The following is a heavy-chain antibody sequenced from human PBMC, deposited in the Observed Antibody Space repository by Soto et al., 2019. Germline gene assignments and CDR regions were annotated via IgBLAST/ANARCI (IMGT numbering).Heavy chain of an antibody. CDR1: GFTFSSYG. V-gene: IGHV3-33*01. D-gene: IGHD3-3*01. CDR3: ARPVLRFLEGAYGMDV. CDR2: IWYDGSNK. J-gene: IGHJ6*02. Sequence: PVGSLRLSCAASGFTFSSYGMHWVRQAPGKGLEWVAVIWYDGSNKYYADSVKGRFTISRDNSKNTLYLQMNSLRAEDTAVYYCARPVLRFLEGAYGMDVWGQGTTVTVSS.